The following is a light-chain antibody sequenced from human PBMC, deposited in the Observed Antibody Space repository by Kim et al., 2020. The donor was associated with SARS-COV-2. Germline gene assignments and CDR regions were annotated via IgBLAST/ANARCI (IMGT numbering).Light chain of an antibody. J-gene: IGKJ2*01. Sequence: EIVMTQSPGTLSVSPGERATLSCRASQSVSSNLAWYQQKPGQAPRFLIFGASTRATGIPARFSGSGSGTEFTLTVSSLQSEDFAVYYCQQYDNWPPYTFGQGTKLEI. CDR1: QSVSSN. CDR3: QQYDNWPPYT. CDR2: GAS. V-gene: IGKV3-15*01.